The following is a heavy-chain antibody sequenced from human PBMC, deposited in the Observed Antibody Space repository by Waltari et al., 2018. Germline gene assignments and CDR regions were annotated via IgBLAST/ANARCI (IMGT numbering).Heavy chain of an antibody. D-gene: IGHD6-19*01. CDR3: ARGPIAVAGLFDY. J-gene: IGHJ4*02. Sequence: QVQLVQSGAEVKKPGASVKVSCKASGYTFTRYAMHWVRQAPGQRLEWMGWINAGNGNTKYSQKFQGRVTITRDTSASTAYMELSSLRSEDTAVYYCARGPIAVAGLFDYWGQGTLVTVSS. CDR2: INAGNGNT. CDR1: GYTFTRYA. V-gene: IGHV1-3*01.